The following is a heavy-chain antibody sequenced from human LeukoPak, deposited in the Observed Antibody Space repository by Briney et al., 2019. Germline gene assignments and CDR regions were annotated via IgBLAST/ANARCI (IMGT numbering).Heavy chain of an antibody. Sequence: GGSLRLSCAGFGFPFSSHGTNWVRQAPGKGLEWVSGISFGGCPTFYADSVKGRFTISTDDAKNTLYLQMQNLRAEDTAVYYCAKAPVTTCSGAYCYPFDYWGQGTLVTVPS. CDR3: AKAPVTTCSGAYCYPFDY. J-gene: IGHJ4*02. CDR2: ISFGGCPT. V-gene: IGHV3-23*01. CDR1: GFPFSSHG. D-gene: IGHD2-15*01.